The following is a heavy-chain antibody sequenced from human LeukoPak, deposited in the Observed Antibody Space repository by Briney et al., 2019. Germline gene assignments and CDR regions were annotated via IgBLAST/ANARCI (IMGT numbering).Heavy chain of an antibody. CDR3: ARAHLRASAFDI. CDR1: GFTFDDYG. V-gene: IGHV3-20*04. D-gene: IGHD4-17*01. Sequence: RPGGSLRLSCAASGFTFDDYGMSWVRQAPGKGLEWVTGINWNGGSTGYADSVKGRFTISRDNAKNSLYLQMNSLRAEDTALYYCARAHLRASAFDIWGQGTMVTVSS. J-gene: IGHJ3*02. CDR2: INWNGGST.